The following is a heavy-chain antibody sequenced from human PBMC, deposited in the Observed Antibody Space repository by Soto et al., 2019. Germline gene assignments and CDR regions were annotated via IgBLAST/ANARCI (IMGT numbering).Heavy chain of an antibody. CDR1: GGTFSNYA. V-gene: IGHV1-69*12. CDR3: ARDWLAWYDSSAYYRKDAYYFDH. CDR2: IIPISGTA. Sequence: QVQLVQSGAEVKKPGSSVKVSCKASGGTFSNYAISWVRQAPGQGLEWMGGIIPISGTANYAQTFQGRVTITADESTSTAYMELSSLRSEDTAVYYCARDWLAWYDSSAYYRKDAYYFDHCGQGTLVTVSS. D-gene: IGHD3-22*01. J-gene: IGHJ4*02.